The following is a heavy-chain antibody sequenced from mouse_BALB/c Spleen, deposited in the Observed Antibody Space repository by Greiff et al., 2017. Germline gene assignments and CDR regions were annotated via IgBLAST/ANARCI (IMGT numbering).Heavy chain of an antibody. CDR2: ISSGSSTI. V-gene: IGHV5-17*02. J-gene: IGHJ1*01. CDR1: GFTFSSFG. D-gene: IGHD2-1*01. CDR3: ARRGYGNYYWYFDV. Sequence: EVKLQESGGGLVQPGGSRKLSCAASGFTFSSFGMHWVRQAPEKGLEWVAYISSGSSTIYYADTVKGRFTISRDNPKNTLFLQMTSLRSEDTAMYYCARRGYGNYYWYFDVWGAGTTVTVSS.